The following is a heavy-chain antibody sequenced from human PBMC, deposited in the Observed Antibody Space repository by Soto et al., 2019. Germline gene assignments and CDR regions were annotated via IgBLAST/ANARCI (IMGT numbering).Heavy chain of an antibody. D-gene: IGHD3-16*01. CDR2: IYSGSST. CDR3: ARDPWAADY. V-gene: IGHV3-66*01. Sequence: EVQLVESGGGLVQPGGSLRLSCAASGFTVSTKYMRWVRQAPGKGLEWVSVIYSGSSTFYADSVRGRFTISRDNSKNTVNLQMNSLRAEDTAVYYCARDPWAADYWGQGTLVTVSS. J-gene: IGHJ4*02. CDR1: GFTVSTKY.